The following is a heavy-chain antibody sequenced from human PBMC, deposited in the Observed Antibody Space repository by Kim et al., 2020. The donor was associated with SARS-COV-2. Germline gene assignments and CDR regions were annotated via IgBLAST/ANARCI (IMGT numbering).Heavy chain of an antibody. J-gene: IGHJ6*03. CDR1: GFSLSTRGMC. CDR3: ARIRGSGTTRSQSYHYYMEI. V-gene: IGHV2-70*11. CDR2: IDWDDDK. Sequence: SGPTLVKPTQTLTLTCTFSGFSLSTRGMCVSWIRQPPGKALEWLARIDWDDDKYYNTSLKTRLTISKDTSKNQVVLTMTNMDPVDTATYYCARIRGSGTTRSQSYHYYMEIWGKGTTVTVSS. D-gene: IGHD1-7*01.